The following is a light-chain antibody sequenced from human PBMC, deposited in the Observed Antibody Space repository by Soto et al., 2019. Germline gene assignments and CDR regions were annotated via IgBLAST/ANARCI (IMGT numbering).Light chain of an antibody. CDR2: AAS. Sequence: EIVLTQSPGTLSLSPGERATLSCRASQTVSSNYLAWYQQKPGQAARLLIYAASTRATGIPDRFSGSGSGTDFTLSISRLEPEDFAVYYCQLYGTSPKPFGQGTKVEIK. CDR1: QTVSSNY. V-gene: IGKV3-20*01. CDR3: QLYGTSPKP. J-gene: IGKJ1*01.